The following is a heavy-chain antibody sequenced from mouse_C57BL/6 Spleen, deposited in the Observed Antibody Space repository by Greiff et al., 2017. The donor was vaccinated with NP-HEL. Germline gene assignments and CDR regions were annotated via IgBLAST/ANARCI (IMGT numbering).Heavy chain of an antibody. D-gene: IGHD1-1*01. Sequence: EVQLQQSGTVLARPGASVKMSCKTSGYTFTSYWMHWVKQRPGQGLEWIGAIYPGNSDTSYNQKFKGKAKLTAVTSASTAYMELSSLTNEDSAVYSCTREEYYSSSVDYFDYWGQGTTLTVSS. CDR3: TREEYYSSSVDYFDY. CDR2: IYPGNSDT. V-gene: IGHV1-5*01. J-gene: IGHJ2*01. CDR1: GYTFTSYW.